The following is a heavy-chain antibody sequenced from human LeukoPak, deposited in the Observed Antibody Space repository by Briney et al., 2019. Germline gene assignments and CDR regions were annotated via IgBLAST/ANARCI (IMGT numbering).Heavy chain of an antibody. CDR2: VYHSGST. D-gene: IGHD3-3*01. J-gene: IGHJ4*02. CDR1: GVSISHSY. CDR3: AKGAGSGYSLPFDY. V-gene: IGHV4-59*01. Sequence: PSEALSLTCTVSGVSISHSYWSWIRQPPGKGLEWIGFVYHSGSTNQNPSLKSRLIISIDTPKNQFSLRLMSVTAADTAVYYCAKGAGSGYSLPFDYWCPGTLVSVSS.